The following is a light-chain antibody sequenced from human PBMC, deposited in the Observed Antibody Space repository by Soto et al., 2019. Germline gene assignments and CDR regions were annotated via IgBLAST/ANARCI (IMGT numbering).Light chain of an antibody. V-gene: IGLV2-18*02. CDR3: SSYTTSNTLV. CDR1: SNDVGSFDR. J-gene: IGLJ2*01. CDR2: EVI. Sequence: QSALTQPPSVSGSPGQSVTISCAGTSNDVGSFDRVSWYQQPPGTAPKLMIYEVINRPSGVPDRFSGSKSANTASLTISGLQAEDEGDYYCSSYTTSNTLVFGGGTKLTVL.